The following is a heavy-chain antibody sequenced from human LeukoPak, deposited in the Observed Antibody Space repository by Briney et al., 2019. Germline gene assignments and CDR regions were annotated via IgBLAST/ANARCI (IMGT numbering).Heavy chain of an antibody. Sequence: GGSLRLSCAASGFTSSSYGMHWVRQAPGKGLEWVAVIWYGGSNKYYADSVKGRFTISRDNSKNTLYLQMNSLRAEDTAVYYCAKDSEQSSSWYGWFDPWGQGTLVTVSS. CDR1: GFTSSSYG. CDR3: AKDSEQSSSWYGWFDP. J-gene: IGHJ5*02. D-gene: IGHD6-13*01. CDR2: IWYGGSNK. V-gene: IGHV3-30*02.